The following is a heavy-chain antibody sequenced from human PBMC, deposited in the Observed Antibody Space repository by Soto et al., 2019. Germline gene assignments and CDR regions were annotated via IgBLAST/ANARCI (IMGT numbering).Heavy chain of an antibody. D-gene: IGHD3-22*01. V-gene: IGHV4-31*03. CDR2: IYYSGST. J-gene: IGHJ4*02. CDR3: ARLSSIDSSGYYLDY. CDR1: GGSISSGDYY. Sequence: SETLSLTCTVSGGSISSGDYYWSWIRQHPGKGLEWIGYIYYSGSTHYSSSLKSRVTMSIDTSKNQFPLKLTSVTAADTAVYYCARLSSIDSSGYYLDYWGQGPLVTVSS.